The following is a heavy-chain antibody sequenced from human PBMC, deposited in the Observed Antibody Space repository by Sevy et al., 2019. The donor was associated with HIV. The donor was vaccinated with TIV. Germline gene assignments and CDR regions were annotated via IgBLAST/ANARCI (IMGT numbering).Heavy chain of an antibody. CDR2: IKQDGSEK. V-gene: IGHV3-7*01. Sequence: GGSLRLSCAASGFTFSSYWMSWVRQAPGKGLEWVANIKQDGSEKYYVDSVKGRFTISRDNAKNSLYLQMNSLRAEDTAVYYCARALGYCSSTSCYMGFGYWGQGTLVTVSS. CDR3: ARALGYCSSTSCYMGFGY. CDR1: GFTFSSYW. D-gene: IGHD2-2*02. J-gene: IGHJ4*02.